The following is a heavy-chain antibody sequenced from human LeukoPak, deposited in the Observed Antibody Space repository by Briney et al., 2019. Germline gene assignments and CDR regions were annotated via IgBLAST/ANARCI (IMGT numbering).Heavy chain of an antibody. J-gene: IGHJ4*02. CDR1: GFTFSDYY. CDR2: INWNGGST. D-gene: IGHD2-15*01. Sequence: PGGSLRLSCAASGFTFSDYYMSWIRQAPGKGLEWVSGINWNGGSTDYADSVKGRFSISRDNAKNSLYLQMNSLRAEDTAFYYCARGLGSVVVVAATLDYWGQGTLVTVSS. V-gene: IGHV3-20*04. CDR3: ARGLGSVVVVAATLDY.